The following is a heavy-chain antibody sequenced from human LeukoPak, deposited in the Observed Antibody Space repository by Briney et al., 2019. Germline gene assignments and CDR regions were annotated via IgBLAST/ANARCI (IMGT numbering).Heavy chain of an antibody. CDR1: GFTFSNCA. CDR3: AKDHANTPVVTN. CDR2: ITASGSST. Sequence: GGSLRLSCAASGFTFSNCAMTWVRQAPGKGLEWVSSITASGSSTYYADSVTGRFTVSRDNSKNTVDLQMNNLRVDDTAIYYCAKDHANTPVVTNWGQGILVSVSS. V-gene: IGHV3-23*01. J-gene: IGHJ4*02. D-gene: IGHD2-21*02.